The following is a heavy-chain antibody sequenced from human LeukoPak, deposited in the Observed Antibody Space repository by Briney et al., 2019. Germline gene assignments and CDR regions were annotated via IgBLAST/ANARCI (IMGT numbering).Heavy chain of an antibody. CDR3: ARQRASGSWSFDL. D-gene: IGHD6-19*01. Sequence: PSETLSLTCTVSGGSISSSSYYWGWVRQSPGEGLEWIASINYSGRTYYNPSLKSRVTISLDTSKDQFSLKLNSVTAADTAEYSCARQRASGSWSFDLWGRGTLVTVSS. CDR1: GGSISSSSYY. J-gene: IGHJ2*01. CDR2: INYSGRT. V-gene: IGHV4-39*01.